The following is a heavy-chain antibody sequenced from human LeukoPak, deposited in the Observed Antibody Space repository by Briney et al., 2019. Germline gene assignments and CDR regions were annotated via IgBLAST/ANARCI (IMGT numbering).Heavy chain of an antibody. D-gene: IGHD6-6*01. CDR1: GFTFSNYW. CDR2: INEDASKK. CDR3: ATSTYSSSPP. V-gene: IGHV3-7*01. Sequence: GGSLRLSCAASGFTFSNYWMIWVRQAPGKGLEWVANINEDASKKYYVDSVEGRFTISRDDAKNSLYLQMNSLRAEDTAMYYCATSTYSSSPPWGQGTLVTVSS. J-gene: IGHJ5*02.